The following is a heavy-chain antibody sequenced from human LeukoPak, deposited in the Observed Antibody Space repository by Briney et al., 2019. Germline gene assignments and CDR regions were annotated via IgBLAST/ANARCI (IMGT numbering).Heavy chain of an antibody. Sequence: GGSLRLSCVVSGFNFFDYVMIWVRKAPGKGRGWVSSIDRSGANTYYADFVKGQFTISRDNSKNTLCLQMNSLRAEDTAVYYCASKAGKTGTYDWGQGTLVTVSS. V-gene: IGHV3-23*01. CDR3: ASKAGKTGTYD. J-gene: IGHJ4*02. CDR1: GFNFFDYV. D-gene: IGHD1-1*01. CDR2: IDRSGANT.